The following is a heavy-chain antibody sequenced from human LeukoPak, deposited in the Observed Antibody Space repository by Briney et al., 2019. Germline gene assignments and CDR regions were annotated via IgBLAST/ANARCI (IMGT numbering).Heavy chain of an antibody. CDR2: INPSGGST. CDR3: ARDEIGAMAPYV. V-gene: IGHV1-46*01. CDR1: GYTFTSYY. Sequence: ASVEVSCKASGYTFTSYYMHWVRQAPGQGLEWMGIINPSGGSTSYAQKFQGRVTMTRDTSTSTVYMELSSLRSEDTAVYYCARDEIGAMAPYVWGQGTTVTVSS. J-gene: IGHJ6*02. D-gene: IGHD5-18*01.